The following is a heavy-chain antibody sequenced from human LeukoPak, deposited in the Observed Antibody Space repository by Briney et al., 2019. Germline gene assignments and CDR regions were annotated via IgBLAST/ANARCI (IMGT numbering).Heavy chain of an antibody. Sequence: PSETLSLTCTVSGGSISSYYWSWIRQPPGKGLEWIGYIYYSGSTNYNPSLKTRVSISVDASKNQFSLKLSSVTAADTAVYYCSRRTPVATSDYWGQGTLVTVSS. CDR3: SRRTPVATSDY. CDR1: GGSISSYY. V-gene: IGHV4-59*08. D-gene: IGHD4-23*01. J-gene: IGHJ4*02. CDR2: IYYSGST.